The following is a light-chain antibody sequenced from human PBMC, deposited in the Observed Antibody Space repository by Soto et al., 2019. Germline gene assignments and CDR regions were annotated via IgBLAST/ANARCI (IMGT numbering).Light chain of an antibody. Sequence: EIVCTQSPGTLSLSPGERATLSCRASQSVSNNYLAWYQQKPGQAPRLLIYGASNRATGIPDRFSGSGSGTDFTLTISRLEPEDFAVYYCQQYGSSGTVGQGTKGDIK. CDR1: QSVSNNY. CDR3: QQYGSSGT. CDR2: GAS. V-gene: IGKV3-20*01. J-gene: IGKJ1*01.